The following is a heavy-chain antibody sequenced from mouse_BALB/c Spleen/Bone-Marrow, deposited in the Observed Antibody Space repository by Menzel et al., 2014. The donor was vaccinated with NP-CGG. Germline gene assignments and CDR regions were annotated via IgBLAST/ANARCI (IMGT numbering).Heavy chain of an antibody. CDR2: IRNKANGYTT. D-gene: IGHD2-1*01. J-gene: IGHJ3*01. CDR3: ARDVGNYVRFAY. Sequence: EVKLMESGGGLVQPGGSLRLSCATSGSTFXDYYMSWVRQPPGKALEWLGFIRNKANGYTTEYSASVKGRFTISRDNSQSILYLQMNTLRAEDSATYYCARDVGNYVRFAYWGQGTLVTVSA. V-gene: IGHV7-3*02. CDR1: GSTFXDYY.